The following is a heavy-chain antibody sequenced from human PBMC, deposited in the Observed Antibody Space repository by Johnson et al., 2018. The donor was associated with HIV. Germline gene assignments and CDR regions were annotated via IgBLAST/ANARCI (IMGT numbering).Heavy chain of an antibody. Sequence: QVQLLESGGGVVQPGRSLRLSCAASGFTFSSYAMHWVRQAPGKGLEWVAVISYDGSNNYYADSVKGRFTISRDNSKNTLYLQISSLRAEDTAIYYCATHLSDFDDTLTDDAFDIWGQGTVVTVSS. CDR2: ISYDGSNN. CDR1: GFTFSSYA. V-gene: IGHV3-30-3*01. CDR3: ATHLSDFDDTLTDDAFDI. D-gene: IGHD4-17*01. J-gene: IGHJ3*02.